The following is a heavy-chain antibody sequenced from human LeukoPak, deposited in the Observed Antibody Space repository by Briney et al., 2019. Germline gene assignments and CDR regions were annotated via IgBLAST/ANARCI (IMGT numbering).Heavy chain of an antibody. CDR1: GFTFGDYS. V-gene: IGHV3-49*04. Sequence: GGSLRLSCTASGFTFGDYSMNWVRQAPGKGLEWVGFIRSKAYGGTTEYAASVKGRFTISRDDSKSIAYLQMNSLKTEDTAVYYCTRGRRATHDYWGQGTLVTVSS. D-gene: IGHD1-26*01. J-gene: IGHJ4*02. CDR3: TRGRRATHDY. CDR2: IRSKAYGGTT.